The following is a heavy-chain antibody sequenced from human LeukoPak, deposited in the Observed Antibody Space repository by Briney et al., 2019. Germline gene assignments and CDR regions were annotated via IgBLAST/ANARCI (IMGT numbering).Heavy chain of an antibody. J-gene: IGHJ3*02. CDR2: IYTSGST. CDR3: ARLLYARAFDI. CDR1: GGSISSGSYY. Sequence: PSQTLSLTCTVSGGSISSGSYYWSWIRQPAGKGLEWIGRIYTSGSTNYNPSLKSRVTISVDTSKNQFSLKLSSVTAADTAVYYCARLLYARAFDIWGQGTMVTVSS. D-gene: IGHD2-2*01. V-gene: IGHV4-61*02.